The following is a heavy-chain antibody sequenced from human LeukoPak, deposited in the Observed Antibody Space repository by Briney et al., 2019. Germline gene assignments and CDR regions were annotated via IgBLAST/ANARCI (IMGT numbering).Heavy chain of an antibody. D-gene: IGHD1-14*01. V-gene: IGHV4-34*01. CDR3: ARVVTHYYYYMDV. CDR2: INHSGST. CDR1: GGSFRGYY. J-gene: IGHJ6*03. Sequence: PSETLSLTCAVYGGSFRGYYWSWIRQPPGKGLEWSGEINHSGSTNHNPSRKRRVTISVDTSKNPFSLKLSSVTAAATAVYYCARVVTHYYYYMDVWGKGTTVTVSS.